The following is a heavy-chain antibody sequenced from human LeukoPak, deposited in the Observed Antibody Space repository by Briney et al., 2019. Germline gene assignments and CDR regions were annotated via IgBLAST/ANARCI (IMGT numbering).Heavy chain of an antibody. V-gene: IGHV3-11*01. J-gene: IGHJ5*02. Sequence: GGSLRLSCAASGFTFSDYYMSWIRQAPGKGLEWVSYISSSGSTIYYADSVKGRFTISRDNAKNSLYLQMNSLRAEDTAVYYCARDQGSDSDFSSGYHTPRWFDPWGQGTLVTVSS. CDR1: GFTFSDYY. CDR2: ISSSGSTI. D-gene: IGHD3-3*01. CDR3: ARDQGSDSDFSSGYHTPRWFDP.